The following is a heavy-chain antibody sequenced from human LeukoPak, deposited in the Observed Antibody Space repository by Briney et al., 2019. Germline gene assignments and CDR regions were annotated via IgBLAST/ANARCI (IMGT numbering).Heavy chain of an antibody. J-gene: IGHJ3*02. D-gene: IGHD1-26*01. CDR1: GSSISSYY. V-gene: IGHV4-59*08. CDR3: ASDSGSYLDTFDI. CDR2: IYYSGST. Sequence: SETLSLTCTVSGSSISSYYWSWIRQPPGKGLEWLGCIYYSGSTKYNPSLKSRVTISLDTSKNQFSLKLSSVTAAYTAVYYCASDSGSYLDTFDIWGQGTMVTVSS.